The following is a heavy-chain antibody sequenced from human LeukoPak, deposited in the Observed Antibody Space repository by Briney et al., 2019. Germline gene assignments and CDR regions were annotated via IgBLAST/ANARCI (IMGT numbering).Heavy chain of an antibody. CDR3: ATDQMGADAFDY. CDR1: GYTLTELS. J-gene: IGHJ4*02. CDR2: FDPEDGET. V-gene: IGHV1-24*01. Sequence: ASVKVSCKVSGYTLTELSMHWVRQAPGKGLEWMGGFDPEDGETIYAQKFQGRVTMTEDTSTDTAYMELSSLRSEDTAVYYCATDQMGADAFDYWGQGTLVTVSS. D-gene: IGHD1-26*01.